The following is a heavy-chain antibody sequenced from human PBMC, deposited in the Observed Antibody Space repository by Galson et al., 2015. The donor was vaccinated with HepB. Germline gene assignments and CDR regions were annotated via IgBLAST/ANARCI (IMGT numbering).Heavy chain of an antibody. CDR2: ISSSDSIP. CDR1: GFTFSSYA. J-gene: IGHJ4*02. Sequence: SLRLSCAASGFTFSSYAMSWVRQGPGKGLEWVSVISSSDSIPYYADSVKGRFTISRDNSKNTVYLQMNSLSAEDTAVYICAKSVGRTSAKTFDHWGQGTLVTVSA. D-gene: IGHD2-2*01. V-gene: IGHV3-23*01. CDR3: AKSVGRTSAKTFDH.